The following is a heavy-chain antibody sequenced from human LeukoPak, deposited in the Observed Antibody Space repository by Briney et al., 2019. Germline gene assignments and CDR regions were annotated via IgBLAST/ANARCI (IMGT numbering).Heavy chain of an antibody. D-gene: IGHD6-6*01. J-gene: IGHJ3*02. V-gene: IGHV3-48*01. Sequence: GGSLRLSCAASGFTFSSYSMNWVRQAPGKGLEWVSYISSSSSTIYYADSVKGRFTISRDNAKNSLYLQMNSLRAEDTAVYYCAKDLFRRGIAARFAFDIWGQGTMVTVSS. CDR2: ISSSSSTI. CDR3: AKDLFRRGIAARFAFDI. CDR1: GFTFSSYS.